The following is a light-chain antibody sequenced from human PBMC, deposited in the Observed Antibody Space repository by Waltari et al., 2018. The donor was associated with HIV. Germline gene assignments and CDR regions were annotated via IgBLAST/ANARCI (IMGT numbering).Light chain of an antibody. CDR1: SSNIGTYTL. Sequence: SALTQPASVSGSPGQSITISCTGTSSNIGTYTLVSWHQQHPGKAPKTLIYEVSQRPSGVSNRFSGSKSGNTASLTISGLQAEDEADYYCCSYAGSSTLVFGGGTKVTVL. CDR2: EVS. V-gene: IGLV2-23*02. J-gene: IGLJ3*02. CDR3: CSYAGSSTLV.